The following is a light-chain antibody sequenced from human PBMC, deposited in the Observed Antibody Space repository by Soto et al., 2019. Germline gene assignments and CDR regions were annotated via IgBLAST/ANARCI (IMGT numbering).Light chain of an antibody. CDR3: QQFNSWPWT. J-gene: IGKJ1*01. CDR1: QSVHSN. V-gene: IGKV3-15*01. Sequence: EIVMTQSPGTLSVSPGERATLSCRASQSVHSNLAWYQQKPGQAPRVLIYDASTRATGIPARFSGSGSGTEFTLTISSLQSEDFAVYYCQQFNSWPWTFGQGTKVEIK. CDR2: DAS.